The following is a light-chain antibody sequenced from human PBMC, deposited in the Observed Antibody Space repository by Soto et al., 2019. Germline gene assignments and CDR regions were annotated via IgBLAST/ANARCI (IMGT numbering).Light chain of an antibody. J-gene: IGKJ4*01. CDR3: QQRSNWPPIT. CDR1: QSVSSY. Sequence: VLTQSASPLSLSPGERATLYCGASQSVSSYLAWYQQKPGQAPRLLVYDASNRATGIPARFSGSGAGTDFTLTISSLEPQDFAVYYCQQRSNWPPITFGGGTKVDIK. CDR2: DAS. V-gene: IGKV3-11*01.